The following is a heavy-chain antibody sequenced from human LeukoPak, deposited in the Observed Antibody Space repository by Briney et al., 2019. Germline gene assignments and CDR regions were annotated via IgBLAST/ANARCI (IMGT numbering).Heavy chain of an antibody. CDR3: ARVVWFAWYCDSSGYFDY. Sequence: PSETLSLTCAVYGGSFSGYYWSWIRQPPGKGLEWIGEINHSGSTNYNPSLKSRVTISVDTSKNQFSLKLSSVTAADTAVYYCARVVWFAWYCDSSGYFDYWGQGTLVTVSS. J-gene: IGHJ4*02. CDR2: INHSGST. V-gene: IGHV4-34*01. CDR1: GGSFSGYY. D-gene: IGHD3-22*01.